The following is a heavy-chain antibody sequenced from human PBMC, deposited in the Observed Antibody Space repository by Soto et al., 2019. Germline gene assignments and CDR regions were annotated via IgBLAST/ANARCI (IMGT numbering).Heavy chain of an antibody. V-gene: IGHV4-31*03. Sequence: QVQLQESGPGLVKPSQTLSLTCTVSGGSISSGGYYWSWIRQHPGKGLEWIGYIYYSGSTYYNPSLKSRFTISVDTSKNQFSLKLSSVTAADTAVYYCAREEGSGSSPVDYWGQGTLVTVSS. CDR2: IYYSGST. D-gene: IGHD3-10*01. CDR3: AREEGSGSSPVDY. CDR1: GGSISSGGYY. J-gene: IGHJ4*02.